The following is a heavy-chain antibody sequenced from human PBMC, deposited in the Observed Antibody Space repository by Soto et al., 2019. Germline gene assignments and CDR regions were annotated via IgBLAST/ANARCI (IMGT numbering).Heavy chain of an antibody. CDR2: IKQDGSEK. V-gene: IGHV3-7*03. Sequence: PGGSLRLSCAASGFIFNNYWMTWVRQAPGKGLEWVANIKQDGSEKYYVDSVKGRFTISRDNAKNSVYLQMSSLGAEDAAVYYCARDSPYQLPYAMDVWGQGTTVTVSS. D-gene: IGHD2-2*01. CDR3: ARDSPYQLPYAMDV. J-gene: IGHJ6*02. CDR1: GFIFNNYW.